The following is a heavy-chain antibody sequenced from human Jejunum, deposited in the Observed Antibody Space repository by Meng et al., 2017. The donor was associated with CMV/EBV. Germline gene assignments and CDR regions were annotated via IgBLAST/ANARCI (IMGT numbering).Heavy chain of an antibody. J-gene: IGHJ4*02. Sequence: SDFPLTSYGMHWVRPFPGEGVEWVAVLSYDGNRKYFADSVQRRFSISRDDSKNTVYLQMNSLRAEDTAVYYCARDNDGSSHYSQFDYWGQGTLVTVSS. CDR1: DFPLTSYG. CDR2: LSYDGNRK. CDR3: ARDNDGSSHYSQFDY. D-gene: IGHD3-22*01. V-gene: IGHV3-33*01.